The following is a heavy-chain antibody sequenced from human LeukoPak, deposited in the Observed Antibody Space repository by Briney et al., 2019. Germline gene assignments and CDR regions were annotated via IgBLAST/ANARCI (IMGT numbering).Heavy chain of an antibody. D-gene: IGHD5-24*01. CDR3: VSYGYTKPY. J-gene: IGHJ4*02. Sequence: PGGSLRLSCAASGFTFSSYAMHWVRQAPGKGLEWVAVISYDGSNKYYADSVKGRFTISRDNSKNTLYLQMNSLRAEDTAVYYCVSYGYTKPYWGQGTLVTVSS. V-gene: IGHV3-30-3*01. CDR2: ISYDGSNK. CDR1: GFTFSSYA.